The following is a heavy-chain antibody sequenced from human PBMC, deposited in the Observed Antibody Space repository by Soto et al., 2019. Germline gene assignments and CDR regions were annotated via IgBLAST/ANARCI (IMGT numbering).Heavy chain of an antibody. Sequence: QLQLQESGPGLVKPSETLSLTCTVSGGSISSSSYYWGWIRQPPGKGLEWIGSIYYSGSTYYNPSLKSRVTISVDTSTNRFSLKLSSVTAADTAVYYCARHDPDIVVVPAAIDYWGQGTLVTVSS. D-gene: IGHD2-2*01. CDR2: IYYSGST. V-gene: IGHV4-39*01. J-gene: IGHJ4*02. CDR1: GGSISSSSYY. CDR3: ARHDPDIVVVPAAIDY.